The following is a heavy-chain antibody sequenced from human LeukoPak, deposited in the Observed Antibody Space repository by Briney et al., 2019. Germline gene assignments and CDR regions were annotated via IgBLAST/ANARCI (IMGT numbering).Heavy chain of an antibody. J-gene: IGHJ1*01. CDR2: IKEDGSRE. Sequence: PGGSLRLSCAASGFTFSTYWMTWVRQAPGKGLEWVANIKEDGSREYYVDSVKGRFTISRDNAKNSLYLQMDRLTAEDTAVYYCARDSPGYGAYVSWGQGTLVPVSS. CDR1: GFTFSTYW. V-gene: IGHV3-7*01. CDR3: ARDSPGYGAYVS. D-gene: IGHD5-12*01.